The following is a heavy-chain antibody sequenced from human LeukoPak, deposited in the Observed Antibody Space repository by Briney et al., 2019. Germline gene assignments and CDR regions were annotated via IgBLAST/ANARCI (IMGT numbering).Heavy chain of an antibody. CDR1: GGSFSGYY. V-gene: IGHV4-34*01. CDR3: ARGRTHTAMVTRVYYYYGMDV. Sequence: SETLSLTCAVYGGSFSGYYWSWIRQPPGKGLEWIGEINHSGSTNYNPSLKSRVTISVDTSKNQFSLKLSPVTAADTAVYYCARGRTHTAMVTRVYYYYGMDVWGQGTTVTVSS. CDR2: INHSGST. D-gene: IGHD5-18*01. J-gene: IGHJ6*02.